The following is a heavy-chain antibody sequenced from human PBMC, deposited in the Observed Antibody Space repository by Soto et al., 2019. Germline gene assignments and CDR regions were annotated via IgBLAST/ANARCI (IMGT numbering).Heavy chain of an antibody. D-gene: IGHD3-3*01. CDR3: ARDGITIFGVVIISWFDP. CDR1: GYTFTRNG. Sequence: ASVKVSCKTSGYTFTRNGISWVRQAPGQGLEWMGWISAYNGNTNYAQKLQGRVTMTTDTSTSTAYMELRSLRSDDTAVYYCARDGITIFGVVIISWFDPWGQGTLVTVSS. V-gene: IGHV1-18*01. CDR2: ISAYNGNT. J-gene: IGHJ5*02.